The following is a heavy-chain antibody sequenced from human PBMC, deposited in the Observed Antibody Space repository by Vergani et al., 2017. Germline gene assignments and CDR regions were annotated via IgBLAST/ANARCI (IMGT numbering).Heavy chain of an antibody. CDR3: AREMRDIVVVPAAPGPVYFDY. CDR2: INHSGST. J-gene: IGHJ4*02. Sequence: QVQLQQWGAGLLKPSETLSLTCAVYGGSFSGYYWSWIRQPPGKGLEWIGEINHSGSTNYNPSLKSRVTISVDTSQNQFSRKLRSVTAADTAVYYCAREMRDIVVVPAAPGPVYFDYWGQGTLVTVSS. V-gene: IGHV4-34*01. CDR1: GGSFSGYY. D-gene: IGHD2-2*01.